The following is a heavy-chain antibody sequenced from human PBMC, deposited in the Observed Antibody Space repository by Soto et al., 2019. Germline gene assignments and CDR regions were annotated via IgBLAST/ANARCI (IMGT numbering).Heavy chain of an antibody. J-gene: IGHJ6*02. CDR2: ISSSGGST. D-gene: IGHD6-6*01. V-gene: IGHV3-23*01. CDR1: GFTFSSYA. Sequence: GGSLRLSCVASGFTFSSYAMSWVRQAPGQGLEWVSAISSSGGSTYYADSVKGRFTISRDNSQNTLFLQMNSLRVEDTAVYYCAKERLDTSTSSYGMDVWGQGTTVTVSS. CDR3: AKERLDTSTSSYGMDV.